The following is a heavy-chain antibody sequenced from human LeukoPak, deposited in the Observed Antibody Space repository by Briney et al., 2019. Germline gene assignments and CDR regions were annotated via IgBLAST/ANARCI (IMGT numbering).Heavy chain of an antibody. Sequence: GGSLRLSCAASGFTVSRNYMSWVRQAPGKGLEWVANIKQDGSEKFYVDSVKGRFTTSRDNARNSLHLQMNSLRAEDTAVYYCSRWGTYSSSWLGAFDIWGQGTVVTVSS. J-gene: IGHJ3*02. CDR2: IKQDGSEK. D-gene: IGHD6-13*01. V-gene: IGHV3-7*03. CDR1: GFTVSRNY. CDR3: SRWGTYSSSWLGAFDI.